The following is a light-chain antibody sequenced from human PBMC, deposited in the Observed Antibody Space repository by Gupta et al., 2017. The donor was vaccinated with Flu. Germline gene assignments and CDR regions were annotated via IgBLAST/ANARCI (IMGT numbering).Light chain of an antibody. CDR3: QQYNMYHT. CDR1: QNINSW. J-gene: IGKJ2*01. CDR2: KAS. Sequence: GDRVTITCRASQNINSWLAWYQQKPGKAPKLLIYKASILESGVPSRFSGSGSGTEFTLTINSLQPDDFATYYCQQYNMYHTFGQGTKLEIK. V-gene: IGKV1-5*03.